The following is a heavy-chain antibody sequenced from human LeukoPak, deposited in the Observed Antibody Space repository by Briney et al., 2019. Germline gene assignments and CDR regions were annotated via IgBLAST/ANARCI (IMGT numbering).Heavy chain of an antibody. D-gene: IGHD6-19*01. CDR1: GFTFSSNW. CDR2: INSDGSST. Sequence: PGGSLRLSCAASGFTFSSNWMHWVRQAPGKGLVWVSRINSDGSSTNYADSVKGRFTISRDNAKNTLYLQMNSLRAEDTAVYYCARAQGVYSSGWYTGGYYMDVWGKGTTVTVSS. J-gene: IGHJ6*03. V-gene: IGHV3-74*01. CDR3: ARAQGVYSSGWYTGGYYMDV.